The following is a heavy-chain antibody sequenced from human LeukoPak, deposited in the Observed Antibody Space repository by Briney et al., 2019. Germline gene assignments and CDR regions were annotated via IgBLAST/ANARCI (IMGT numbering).Heavy chain of an antibody. V-gene: IGHV4-34*01. D-gene: IGHD6-13*01. Sequence: SETLSLTCAVYGGSFSGYYWSWIRQPPGKGLEWIGEINHSGSTNYNPSLKSRVTISVDTSKNQFSLKLNSVTAADTAVYYCARGLEQLVSLGAFDIWGLGTMVTVS. CDR2: INHSGST. CDR1: GGSFSGYY. J-gene: IGHJ3*02. CDR3: ARGLEQLVSLGAFDI.